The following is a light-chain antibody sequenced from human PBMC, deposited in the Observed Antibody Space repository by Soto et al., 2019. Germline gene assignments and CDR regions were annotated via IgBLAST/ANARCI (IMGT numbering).Light chain of an antibody. V-gene: IGLV2-8*01. CDR3: TSYAGGNILV. Sequence: QSVLTQPPSASGSPGQSVTISCTGTSSDIGSYNFVSWYQQHPGIAPKVMLYEVRKRPSGVPDRFSGSKSGNTASLTVSGLQADDEADYYCTSYAGGNILVFGGGTKLTVL. CDR2: EVR. J-gene: IGLJ2*01. CDR1: SSDIGSYNF.